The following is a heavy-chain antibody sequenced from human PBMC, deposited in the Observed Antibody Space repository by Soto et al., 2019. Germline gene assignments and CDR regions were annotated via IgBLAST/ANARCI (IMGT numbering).Heavy chain of an antibody. CDR1: GFTFSSYG. Sequence: QVQLVESGGGVVQPGRSLRLSCAASGFTFSSYGMHWVRQAPGKGLEWVAVISYDGSNKYYADSVKGRFTISRDNSKNTLYLQMNSLRAEDTAVYYCATPLHSGWYVYFDYWGQGTLVTVSS. CDR2: ISYDGSNK. CDR3: ATPLHSGWYVYFDY. J-gene: IGHJ4*02. V-gene: IGHV3-30*03. D-gene: IGHD6-19*01.